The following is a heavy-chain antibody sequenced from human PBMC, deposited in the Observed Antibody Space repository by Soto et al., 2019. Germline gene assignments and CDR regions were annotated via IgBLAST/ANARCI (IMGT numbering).Heavy chain of an antibody. D-gene: IGHD5-18*01. CDR3: AKGAGYSYGYYYYYGMDV. CDR1: GFTFSSYA. CDR2: ISGSGGST. Sequence: GGSLRLSCAASGFTFSSYAMSWVRQAPGKGLEWVSAISGSGGSTYYADSVKGRFTISRDNSKNTLYLQMNSLRAEDTAVYYCAKGAGYSYGYYYYYGMDVWGQGTTVTVSS. V-gene: IGHV3-23*01. J-gene: IGHJ6*02.